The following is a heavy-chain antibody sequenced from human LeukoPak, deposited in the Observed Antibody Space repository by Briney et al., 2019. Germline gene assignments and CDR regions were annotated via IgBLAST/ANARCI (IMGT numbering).Heavy chain of an antibody. J-gene: IGHJ4*02. CDR2: ISDSGGST. Sequence: GGSLRLSCAASGFTFSSYAMSWVRQAPGKGLEWVSTISDSGGSTYYADSLKGRFTISRDNYKSTLSLQMNSLRAEDTAIYYCATYRQVLLPFESWGQGTLVTVSS. V-gene: IGHV3-23*01. CDR1: GFTFSSYA. D-gene: IGHD2-8*02. CDR3: ATYRQVLLPFES.